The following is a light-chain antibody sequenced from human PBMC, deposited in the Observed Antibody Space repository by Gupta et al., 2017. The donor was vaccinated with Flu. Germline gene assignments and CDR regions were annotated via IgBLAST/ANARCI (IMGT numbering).Light chain of an antibody. CDR1: QAFASW. CDR3: QQANNFPLT. J-gene: IGKJ5*01. Sequence: DIQMTQSPTSVSASVGDRVTITCRASQAFASWLAWYQQKPGKAPRLLIYAASTLQSGVPARFSGSGSGTDFTLTISSLQSEDSATYYCQQANNFPLTCGQGTRLEIK. CDR2: AAS. V-gene: IGKV1-12*01.